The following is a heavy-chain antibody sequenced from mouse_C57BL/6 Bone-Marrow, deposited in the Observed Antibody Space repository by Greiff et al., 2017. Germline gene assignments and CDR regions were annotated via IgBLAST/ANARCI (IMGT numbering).Heavy chain of an antibody. J-gene: IGHJ4*01. CDR3: ARRDWDEAMDY. V-gene: IGHV5-12*01. CDR2: ISNGGGST. Sequence: EVHLVESGGGLVQPGGSLKLSCAASGFTFSDYYMYWVRQTPEKRLEWVAYISNGGGSTYYPDTVKGRFTISRDNAKNTLYLQMSRLKSEDTAMYYCARRDWDEAMDYWGQGTSVTVSS. D-gene: IGHD4-1*01. CDR1: GFTFSDYY.